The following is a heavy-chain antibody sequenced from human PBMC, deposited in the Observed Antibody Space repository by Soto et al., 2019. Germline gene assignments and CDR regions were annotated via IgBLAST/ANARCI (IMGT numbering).Heavy chain of an antibody. CDR1: GFTFSDAW. V-gene: IGHV3-15*01. CDR2: IKTKTEGETT. J-gene: IGHJ4*02. CDR3: ATARVGY. Sequence: GGSLRLSCAASGFTFSDAWMSWVRQAPGKGLEWIGRIKTKTEGETTDYTAPVKGRFTISRDDSKNTVYLQMNSLKSEDTAVYYCATARVGYWGQGTLVTVSS.